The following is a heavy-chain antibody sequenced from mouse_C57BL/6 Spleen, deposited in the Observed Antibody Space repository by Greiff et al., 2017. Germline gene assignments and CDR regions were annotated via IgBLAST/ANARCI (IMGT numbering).Heavy chain of an antibody. D-gene: IGHD1-1*01. J-gene: IGHJ4*01. CDR3: ARTGLLRSYAMDY. V-gene: IGHV1-7*01. CDR2: INPSSGYT. CDR1: GYTFTSYW. Sequence: VQLVESGAELAKPGASVKLSCKASGYTFTSYWMHWVKQRPGQGLEWIGYINPSSGYTKYNQKFKDKATLTADKSSSTAYMQLSSLTYEDSAVYYCARTGLLRSYAMDYWGQGTSVTVSS.